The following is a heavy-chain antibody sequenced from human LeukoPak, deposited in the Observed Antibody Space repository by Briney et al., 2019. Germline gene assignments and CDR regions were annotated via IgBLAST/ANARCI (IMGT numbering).Heavy chain of an antibody. CDR2: IWYDGTNK. CDR3: ARDHYGGYAYSDY. Sequence: GGSLRLSCVASGYTFSSYGMHWVRQAPGKGLEWVAVIWYDGTNKYYADSVKGRFTISRDNSKNTLYLQMNSLRAEDTAVYYCARDHYGGYAYSDYWGQGALVIVSS. CDR1: GYTFSSYG. J-gene: IGHJ4*02. D-gene: IGHD6-25*01. V-gene: IGHV3-33*01.